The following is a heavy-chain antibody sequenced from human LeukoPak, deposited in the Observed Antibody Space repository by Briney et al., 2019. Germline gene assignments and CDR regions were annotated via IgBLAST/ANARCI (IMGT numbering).Heavy chain of an antibody. Sequence: SGTPSLTCAVSGGSISSSNWWSWVRQPPGKGLEWIGEIYHSGSTNYNPSLKSRVTISVDTSKNQFSLTLSSVTAADTAVYYCARGSSWTHYFDYWGQGTLVTVSS. V-gene: IGHV4-4*02. CDR1: GGSISSSNW. CDR3: ARGSSWTHYFDY. CDR2: IYHSGST. J-gene: IGHJ4*02. D-gene: IGHD6-13*01.